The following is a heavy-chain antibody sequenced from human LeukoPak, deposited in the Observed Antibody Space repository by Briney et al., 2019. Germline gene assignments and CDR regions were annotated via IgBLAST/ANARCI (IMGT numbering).Heavy chain of an antibody. CDR2: IYYSGST. V-gene: IGHV4-39*01. J-gene: IGHJ2*01. CDR3: ARRKDYYDSSGYWYFDL. D-gene: IGHD3-22*01. CDR1: GGSISSSSYY. Sequence: PSETLSLTCTVSGGSISSSSYYWGWIREPPGKGLEWIGSIYYSGSTYYNPSLKSRVTISVDTSKNQFSPKLSSVTAADTAVYYGARRKDYYDSSGYWYFDLWGRGTLVTVSS.